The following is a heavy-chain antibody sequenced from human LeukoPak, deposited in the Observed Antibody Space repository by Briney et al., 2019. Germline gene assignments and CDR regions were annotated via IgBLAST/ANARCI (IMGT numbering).Heavy chain of an antibody. CDR2: IKSKTDGGTT. CDR3: TTSGYSSNGYYYYYMDV. V-gene: IGHV3-15*01. J-gene: IGHJ6*03. D-gene: IGHD6-13*01. CDR1: GFTFSNAW. Sequence: GGSLRLSCAASGFTFSNAWMSWVRQAPGKGLEWVGRIKSKTDGGTTDHAAPVKGRFTISRDDSKNTLYLQMNSLKTEGTAVYYCTTSGYSSNGYYYYYMDVWGKGTTVTVSS.